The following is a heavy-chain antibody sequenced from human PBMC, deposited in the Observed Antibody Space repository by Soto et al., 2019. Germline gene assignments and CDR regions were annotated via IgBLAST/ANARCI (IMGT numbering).Heavy chain of an antibody. V-gene: IGHV4-30-4*01. J-gene: IGHJ5*02. CDR2: IYYSGST. CDR1: GGSISSGDYY. CDR3: ARLFWSGYYTFRGLNWFDP. Sequence: SETLSLTCTVSGGSISSGDYYWSWIRQPPGKGLEWIGYIYYSGSTYYNPSLKSRVTISVDTSKNQFSLKLSSVTAADTAVYYCARLFWSGYYTFRGLNWFDPWGQGTLVTVS. D-gene: IGHD3-3*01.